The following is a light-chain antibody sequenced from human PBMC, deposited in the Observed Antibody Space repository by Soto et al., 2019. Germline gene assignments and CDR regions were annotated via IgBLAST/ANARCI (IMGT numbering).Light chain of an antibody. CDR2: GAS. V-gene: IGKV3-20*01. CDR1: QSVSSSY. CDR3: QQFGNSPYT. Sequence: EIVLTQSPGTLSLSPGERATLSCRASQSVSSSYLAWYQQKPGQTPKLLIYGASNRATGIPDRFSGSGSGTDFTLTISRLEPEDFAEYYCQQFGNSPYTFGQGTKLEIK. J-gene: IGKJ2*01.